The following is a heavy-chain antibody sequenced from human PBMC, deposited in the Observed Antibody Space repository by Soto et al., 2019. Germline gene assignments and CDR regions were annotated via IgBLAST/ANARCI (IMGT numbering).Heavy chain of an antibody. V-gene: IGHV3-23*01. CDR2: ISGSGGST. CDR1: GFTFSSYA. J-gene: IGHJ4*01. CDR3: AKDRVAATFDY. Sequence: GGSLRLSCAASGFTFSSYAMSWVRQAPGKGLEWVAAISGSGGSTYYADSVKGRFTISRDNSKNTLYLQMNSLRAEDTAVYYSAKDRVAATFDYWGQGTLVTVSS. D-gene: IGHD2-15*01.